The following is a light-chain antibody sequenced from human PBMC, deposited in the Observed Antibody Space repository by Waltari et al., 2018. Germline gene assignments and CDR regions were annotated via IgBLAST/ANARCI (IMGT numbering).Light chain of an antibody. J-gene: IGKJ1*01. CDR1: QSISKC. CDR2: GAS. Sequence: DIQMTQSPSTLPAFAGDRATTPSRASQSISKCLAWYQLKPGKAPKLLIYGASTLDGGVPSRFSGSGSGAEFTLTISSLQPDDVATYHCHQYHTSLWTFGQGTKVEIK. CDR3: HQYHTSLWT. V-gene: IGKV1-5*01.